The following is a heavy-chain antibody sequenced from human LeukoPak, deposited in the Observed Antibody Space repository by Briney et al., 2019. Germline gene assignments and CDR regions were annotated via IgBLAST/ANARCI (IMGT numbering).Heavy chain of an antibody. D-gene: IGHD2-2*01. V-gene: IGHV3-53*01. CDR3: AKRSRYCSSTSCSITPFDY. CDR2: IYSGGST. Sequence: GGSLRLSCAASGFTVSSNYMSWVRQAPGKGLEWVSVIYSGGSTYYADSVKGRFTISRDNTKNTLYLQMNSLRAEDTAVYYCAKRSRYCSSTSCSITPFDYWGQGTLVTVSS. CDR1: GFTVSSNY. J-gene: IGHJ4*02.